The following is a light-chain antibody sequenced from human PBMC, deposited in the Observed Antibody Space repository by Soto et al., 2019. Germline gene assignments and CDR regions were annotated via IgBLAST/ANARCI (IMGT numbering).Light chain of an antibody. V-gene: IGLV4-69*01. CDR2: VNSGGSH. CDR1: SGHSNYA. Sequence: QAVLTQSPSASASLGASVKLTCTLSSGHSNYAIAWHQQQAEKGPRYLMKVNSGGSHIKGDGIPDRFSGSSSGAERYLFISSLQSEDEADYYCQTWGPGSAIVVFGGGTQLTVL. CDR3: QTWGPGSAIVV. J-gene: IGLJ7*01.